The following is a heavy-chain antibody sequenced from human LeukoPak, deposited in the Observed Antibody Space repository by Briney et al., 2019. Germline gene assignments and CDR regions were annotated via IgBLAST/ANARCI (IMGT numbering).Heavy chain of an antibody. Sequence: PGGSLRLSCAASGFTFSSYSMNWVRQAPGKGLEWVSYISSSSSSTIYYADSVKGRFTISRDNAKNSLYLQMSSLRAEDTAVYYCAIDLGAYYGSGSYFDYWGQGTLVTVSS. V-gene: IGHV3-48*04. CDR1: GFTFSSYS. J-gene: IGHJ4*02. CDR3: AIDLGAYYGSGSYFDY. D-gene: IGHD3-10*01. CDR2: ISSSSSSTI.